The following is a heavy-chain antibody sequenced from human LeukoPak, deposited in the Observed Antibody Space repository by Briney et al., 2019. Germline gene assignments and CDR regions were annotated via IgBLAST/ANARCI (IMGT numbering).Heavy chain of an antibody. Sequence: GGSLRLSCAASGFTFDDYGMSWVRQAPGKGLEWVSFIYSDNTHYSDSVKGRFTISRDNAKNSLYLQMNSLRAEDTAVYYCARANDNYYYYYMDVWGKGTTVTIS. CDR3: ARANDNYYYYYMDV. CDR1: GFTFDDYG. D-gene: IGHD3-9*01. V-gene: IGHV3-20*04. J-gene: IGHJ6*03. CDR2: IYSDNT.